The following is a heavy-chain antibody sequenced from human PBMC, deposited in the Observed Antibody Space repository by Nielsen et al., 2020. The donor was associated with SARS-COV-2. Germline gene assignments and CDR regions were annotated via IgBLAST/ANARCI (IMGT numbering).Heavy chain of an antibody. J-gene: IGHJ6*02. Sequence: WIRQPPGKGLGWVSGISGSGGGTYYADSVKGRFTISRDNSKNTLYLQMSSLRAEDTAIYFCAKVKGSTVYYYGMDVWGQGTTVTVSS. D-gene: IGHD1-26*01. CDR3: AKVKGSTVYYYGMDV. V-gene: IGHV3-23*01. CDR2: ISGSGGGT.